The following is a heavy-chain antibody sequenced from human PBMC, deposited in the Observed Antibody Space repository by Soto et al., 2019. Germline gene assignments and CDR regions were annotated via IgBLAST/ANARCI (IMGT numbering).Heavy chain of an antibody. V-gene: IGHV1-69*02. D-gene: IGHD4-17*01. CDR2: IIHILGIA. CDR3: ARVHDYGDYGFDY. Sequence: QVQLVQSGAEVKKPGSSVKVSCKASGGTFSSYTISWVRQAPGQGLEWMGRIIHILGIANYAQKFQGRVTITADKSTSTAYMELSSLRSEDTAVYYCARVHDYGDYGFDYWGQGTLVTVSS. CDR1: GGTFSSYT. J-gene: IGHJ4*02.